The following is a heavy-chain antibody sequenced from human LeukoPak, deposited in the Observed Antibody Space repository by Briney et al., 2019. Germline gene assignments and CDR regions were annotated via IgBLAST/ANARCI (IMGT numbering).Heavy chain of an antibody. J-gene: IGHJ5*02. CDR2: IYYSGST. Sequence: SETLSLTCDIYGGSISSSGYYWGWIRQPPGKGLEWIASIYYSGSTYYNPSLKSRVTISVDTSKNQLSLKLSSLTAADTAVYYCARHEYSGSYYGLSWFDPWGQGTLVTISS. CDR1: GGSISSSGYY. D-gene: IGHD1-26*01. CDR3: ARHEYSGSYYGLSWFDP. V-gene: IGHV4-39*01.